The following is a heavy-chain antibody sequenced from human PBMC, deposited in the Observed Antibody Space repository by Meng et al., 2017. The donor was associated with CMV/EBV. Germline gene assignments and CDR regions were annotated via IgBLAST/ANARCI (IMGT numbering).Heavy chain of an antibody. CDR2: IYYSGST. D-gene: IGHD5-18*01. Sequence: SETLSLTCTVSGGSISSSSYYWGWIRQPPGKGLEWIGSIYYSGSTYYNPSLKSRVTISVDTSKNQFSLTLSSVTAADTAVYYCARSHTAMTLPNIYFDYWGQGTLVTVSS. CDR1: GGSISSSSYY. V-gene: IGHV4-39*07. CDR3: ARSHTAMTLPNIYFDY. J-gene: IGHJ4*02.